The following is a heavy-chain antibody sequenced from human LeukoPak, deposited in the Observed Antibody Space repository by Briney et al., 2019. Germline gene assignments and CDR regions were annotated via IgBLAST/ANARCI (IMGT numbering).Heavy chain of an antibody. Sequence: GGSLRLSCAASGFTFSSYAMSWVRQAPVKGLEWVSAISGSGGSTYYADSVKGRFTISRDNSKNTLYLQMNSLRAEDTAVYYCAKLYYYDSGYFDYWGQGTLVTVSS. V-gene: IGHV3-23*01. CDR2: ISGSGGST. D-gene: IGHD3-22*01. CDR3: AKLYYYDSGYFDY. CDR1: GFTFSSYA. J-gene: IGHJ4*02.